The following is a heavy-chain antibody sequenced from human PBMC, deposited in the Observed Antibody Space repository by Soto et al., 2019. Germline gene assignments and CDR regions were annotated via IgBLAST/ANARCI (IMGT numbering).Heavy chain of an antibody. Sequence: QVHLVQSGAEVRKPGASVKVSCKGSGYTFTSYGIAWVRQAPGQGLEWMGWISAHSDNTNYAQKVQGRVTVTRDTSTSTAYMELRNVRSDDTAVYYCARGRYGDYWGQGALVTVSS. J-gene: IGHJ4*02. D-gene: IGHD1-1*01. CDR2: ISAHSDNT. CDR1: GYTFTSYG. V-gene: IGHV1-18*01. CDR3: ARGRYGDY.